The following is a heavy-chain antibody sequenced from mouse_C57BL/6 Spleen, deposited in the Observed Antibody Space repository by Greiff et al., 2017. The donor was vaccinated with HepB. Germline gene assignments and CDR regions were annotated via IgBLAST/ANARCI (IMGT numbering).Heavy chain of an antibody. J-gene: IGHJ2*01. CDR1: GYTFTSYW. CDR2: IDPSDSET. Sequence: VQLQQPGAELVRPGSSVKLSCKASGYTFTSYWMHWVKQRPIQGLEWIGNIDPSDSETHYNQKFKDKATLTVDKSSSTAYMQLSSLTSEDSAVYYCAKSGVLDGCDSHFGDWGQGTTLTVSS. V-gene: IGHV1-52*01. D-gene: IGHD2-2*01. CDR3: AKSGVLDGCDSHFGD.